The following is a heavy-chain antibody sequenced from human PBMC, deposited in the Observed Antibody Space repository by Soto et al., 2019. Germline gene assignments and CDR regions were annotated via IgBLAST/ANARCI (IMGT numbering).Heavy chain of an antibody. CDR1: GFTFGTYT. V-gene: IGHV3-23*01. D-gene: IGHD3-3*01. Sequence: VGSLRLSCAASGFTFGTYTMSWVCQAPGKGLEWVSSISGSDGTTYYADSVKGRFSISRDKSKNTLYLQMNSLRAEDTAIYYCAKLDFWNSYYGLDVWGQGTTVTVSS. CDR2: ISGSDGTT. CDR3: AKLDFWNSYYGLDV. J-gene: IGHJ6*02.